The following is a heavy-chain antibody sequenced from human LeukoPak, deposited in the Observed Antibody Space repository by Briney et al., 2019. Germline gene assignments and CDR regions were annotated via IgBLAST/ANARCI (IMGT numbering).Heavy chain of an antibody. J-gene: IGHJ4*02. D-gene: IGHD3-10*01. Sequence: SETLSLTCAVYGGSFRGYYWSWIRHPPGKGLEWIGEINHSGSTNYNPSLKSRVTISVDTSKNQFSLKLSSVTAADTAVYYCARRYYGSGSSIDYWGQGTLVTVSS. CDR2: INHSGST. CDR1: GGSFRGYY. V-gene: IGHV4-34*01. CDR3: ARRYYGSGSSIDY.